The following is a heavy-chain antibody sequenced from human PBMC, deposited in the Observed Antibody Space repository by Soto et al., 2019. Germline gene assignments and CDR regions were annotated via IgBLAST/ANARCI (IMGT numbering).Heavy chain of an antibody. J-gene: IGHJ6*02. Sequence: SETLSFTCSVSGGSVRSGNHFWNWIRQPPGRGLEWLGYMYYTGVTNYNPSLKSRVSMSVDTSKDQFSLNLTSLTAADTAVYYCARGGEPLGYYGLDVWGQGTTVTVSS. V-gene: IGHV4-61*01. CDR3: ARGGEPLGYYGLDV. CDR1: GGSVRSGNHF. CDR2: MYYTGVT.